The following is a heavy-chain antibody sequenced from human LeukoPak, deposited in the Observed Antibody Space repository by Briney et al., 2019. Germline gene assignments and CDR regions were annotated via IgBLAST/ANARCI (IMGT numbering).Heavy chain of an antibody. CDR2: IRYDGSNK. V-gene: IGHV3-30*02. CDR1: GFTFSSYG. J-gene: IGHJ4*02. D-gene: IGHD3-9*01. Sequence: GGSLRLSCAASGFTFSSYGMHWVPQAPSKGLEWVAFIRYDGSNKYYADSVKGRFTISRDNSKNTLYLQMNSLRAEDTAVYYCAKDRLTEDILTGYYYWGQGTLVTVSS. CDR3: AKDRLTEDILTGYYY.